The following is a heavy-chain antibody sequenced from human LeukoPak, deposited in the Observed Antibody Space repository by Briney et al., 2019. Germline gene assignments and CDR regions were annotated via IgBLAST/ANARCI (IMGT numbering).Heavy chain of an antibody. J-gene: IGHJ4*02. CDR1: GFTFSSYS. CDR3: ARGEMATIDY. V-gene: IGHV3-48*04. CDR2: ISSSSSTI. Sequence: GGSLRLSCAASGFTFSSYSMNWVRQAPGKGLEWVSYISSSSSTIHYADSVKGRFTISRDNAKNSLYLQMNSLRAEDTAVYYCARGEMATIDYWGQGTLVTVSS. D-gene: IGHD5-24*01.